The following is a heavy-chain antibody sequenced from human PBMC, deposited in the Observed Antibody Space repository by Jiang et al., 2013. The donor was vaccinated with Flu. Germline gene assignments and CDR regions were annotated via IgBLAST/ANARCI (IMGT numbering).Heavy chain of an antibody. V-gene: IGHV1-3*01. Sequence: GAEVKKPGASVKVSCKASGYTFTSYAMHWVRQAPGQRLEWMGWINAGNGNTKYSQKFQGRVTITRDTSASTAYMELSSLRSEDTAVYYCAREYSSSSYYYYGMDVWGQGTTVTVSS. CDR2: INAGNGNT. CDR3: AREYSSSSYYYYGMDV. CDR1: GYTFTSYA. D-gene: IGHD6-6*01. J-gene: IGHJ6*02.